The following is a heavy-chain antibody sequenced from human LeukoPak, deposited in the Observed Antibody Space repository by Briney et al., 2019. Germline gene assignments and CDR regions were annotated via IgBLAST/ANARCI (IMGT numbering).Heavy chain of an antibody. V-gene: IGHV4-39*07. CDR1: GGSISSSSYY. CDR2: IYYSGST. D-gene: IGHD2-2*01. J-gene: IGHJ5*02. Sequence: SETLSLTCTVSGGSISSSSYYWGWIRQPPGKGLEWIGSIYYSGSTYYNPSLKSRVTISVDTSKNQFSLKLSSVTAADTAVYYCAREILGYCSSTSCPGWFDPWGQGTLVTVSS. CDR3: AREILGYCSSTSCPGWFDP.